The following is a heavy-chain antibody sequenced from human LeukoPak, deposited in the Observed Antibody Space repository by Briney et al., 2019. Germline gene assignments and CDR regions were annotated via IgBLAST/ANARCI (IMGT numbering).Heavy chain of an antibody. CDR2: IGPNSVGT. J-gene: IGHJ5*02. CDR3: ARRAVANWFDP. V-gene: IGHV1-2*02. D-gene: IGHD6-19*01. Sequence: ASLKVCCKASGYTFSGYYMHWVRQAPGQRLKWRGWIGPNSVGTNYAQKFQGRVTMTRDTSISTAYMELSRLRSDDTAVYYCARRAVANWFDPWGQGTLVTVSS. CDR1: GYTFSGYY.